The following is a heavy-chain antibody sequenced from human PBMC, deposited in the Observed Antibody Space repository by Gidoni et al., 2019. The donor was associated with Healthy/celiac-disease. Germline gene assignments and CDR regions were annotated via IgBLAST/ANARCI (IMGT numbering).Heavy chain of an antibody. D-gene: IGHD4-4*01. CDR1: GFTFSSYA. CDR3: ARGGFPYSNYEGGEDYFDY. J-gene: IGHJ4*02. CDR2: ISYDGSNK. Sequence: QVQLVASGGGVVQHGRSLRLSCAAAGFTFSSYAMPWVRQAPGKGLEWVAVISYDGSNKYYADSVKGRFTISRDNSKNTLYLQMNSLRAEDTAVYYCARGGFPYSNYEGGEDYFDYWGQGTLVTVSS. V-gene: IGHV3-30-3*01.